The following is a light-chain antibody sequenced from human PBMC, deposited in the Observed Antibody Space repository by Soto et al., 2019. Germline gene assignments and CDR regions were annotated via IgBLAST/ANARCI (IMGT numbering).Light chain of an antibody. V-gene: IGKV3-20*01. CDR3: QYYSSSPSIT. CDR1: QSVRSTY. J-gene: IGKJ5*01. CDR2: GAS. Sequence: EIVLTQSPGILSLSPGERATLSCRASQSVRSTYLAWYQQKPGQAPRLLIHGASSRATGIPDRFSGSGSGTDFTLTISRLEPEDFAVYYCQYYSSSPSITFG.